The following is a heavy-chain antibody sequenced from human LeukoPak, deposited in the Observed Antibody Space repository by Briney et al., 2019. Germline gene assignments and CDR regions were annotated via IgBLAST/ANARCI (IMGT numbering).Heavy chain of an antibody. CDR3: AKESSSTWYYFDY. CDR2: ISSDGSNK. J-gene: IGHJ4*02. V-gene: IGHV3-30*18. D-gene: IGHD6-13*01. Sequence: GGSLRLSCAASGFTFTSYGMHWVRQAPGKGLEWVAVISSDGSNKYYADSVKGRFTISRGNSKNTLYLQMNSLRAEDTAVYYCAKESSSTWYYFDYWGQGTLVTVSS. CDR1: GFTFTSYG.